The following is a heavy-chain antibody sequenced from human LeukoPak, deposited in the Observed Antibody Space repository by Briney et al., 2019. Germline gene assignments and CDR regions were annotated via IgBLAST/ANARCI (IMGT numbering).Heavy chain of an antibody. CDR2: ISWNSGSI. Sequence: GGSLRLSCAASGFTFDDYAMHWVRQAPGKGLEWVSGISWNSGSIGYADSVRGRFTISRDNSRSTLYLQMDSLRAEDTAVYYCARNPTATGTTGLYPTYWGQGTLVTVSS. V-gene: IGHV3-9*01. CDR1: GFTFDDYA. J-gene: IGHJ4*02. D-gene: IGHD1-7*01. CDR3: ARNPTATGTTGLYPTY.